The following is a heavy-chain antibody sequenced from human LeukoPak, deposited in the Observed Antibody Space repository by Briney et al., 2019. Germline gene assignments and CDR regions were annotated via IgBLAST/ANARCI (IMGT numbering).Heavy chain of an antibody. CDR1: GGSFSGYY. J-gene: IGHJ3*02. CDR2: INHSGST. Sequence: PSETLSLTCAVYGGSFSGYYWSWIRQPPGKGLEWIGEINHSGSTNYNPSLKSRVAISVDTSKNQFSLKLSSVTAADTAVYYCASGGDRTRQAFDIWGPGTMVTVSS. V-gene: IGHV4-34*01. CDR3: ASGGDRTRQAFDI.